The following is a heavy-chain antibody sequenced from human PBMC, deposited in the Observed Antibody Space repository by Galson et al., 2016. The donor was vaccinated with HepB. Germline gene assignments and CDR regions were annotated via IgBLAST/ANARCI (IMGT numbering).Heavy chain of an antibody. V-gene: IGHV3-30-3*01. D-gene: IGHD3-3*01. CDR3: ASESPLPITIVGVVISEDDN. Sequence: SLRLSCAASGFTFSSYAMHWVRQAPGKGLEWVAVISYDGSNKYYADSVKGRFTISRDNSKNTLYLQMNSLRAEDTAVYYFASESPLPITIVGVVISEDDNGGQGTLVTVSS. J-gene: IGHJ4*02. CDR2: ISYDGSNK. CDR1: GFTFSSYA.